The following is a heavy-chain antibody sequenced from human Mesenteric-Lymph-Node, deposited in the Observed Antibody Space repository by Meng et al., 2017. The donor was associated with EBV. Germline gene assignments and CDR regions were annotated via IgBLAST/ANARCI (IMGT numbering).Heavy chain of an antibody. V-gene: IGHV1-3*01. J-gene: IGHJ5*02. CDR3: ARDLRRLGELSLDL. CDR2: INAGNDDT. Sequence: VRLWQSVAGGKKPGASVKVSCKASGYTFTNYVIHWVRQAPGQRLEWMGRINAGNDDTRYSQKFQGRLTITRDTSAKTAYMELSSLRSEDTAVYYCARDLRRLGELSLDLWGQGTLVTVSS. CDR1: GYTFTNYV. D-gene: IGHD3-16*02.